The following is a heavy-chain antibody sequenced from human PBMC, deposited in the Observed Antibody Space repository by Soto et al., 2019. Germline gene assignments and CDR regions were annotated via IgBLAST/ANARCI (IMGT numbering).Heavy chain of an antibody. V-gene: IGHV3-48*01. CDR1: GFTFSSYS. CDR2: ISSSSSTI. Sequence: GGSLRLSCAASGFTFSSYSMNWVRQAPGKGLEWVSYISSSSSTIYYADSVKGRFTISRDNAKNSLYLQMNSLRAEDTAVYYCARVATLWFGELLYLGYWGQGTLVTVSS. CDR3: ARVATLWFGELLYLGY. J-gene: IGHJ4*02. D-gene: IGHD3-10*01.